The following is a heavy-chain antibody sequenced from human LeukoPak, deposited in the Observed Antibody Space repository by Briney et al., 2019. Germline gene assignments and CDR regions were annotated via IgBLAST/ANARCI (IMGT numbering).Heavy chain of an antibody. CDR2: ISGSGGST. Sequence: GGSLRLSCAASGFTFSSYAMSWVRQAPGKGLEWVSAISGSGGSTYYADSVKGRFTISRDNSKHTLYLQMNSLRGEDTAVYYCAKERTRPAAAFSGPLDYWGQGTLVTVSS. J-gene: IGHJ4*02. CDR3: AKERTRPAAAFSGPLDY. V-gene: IGHV3-23*01. D-gene: IGHD2-2*01. CDR1: GFTFSSYA.